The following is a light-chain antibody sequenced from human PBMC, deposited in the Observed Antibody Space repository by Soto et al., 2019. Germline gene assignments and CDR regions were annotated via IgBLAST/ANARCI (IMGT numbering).Light chain of an antibody. J-gene: IGLJ2*01. CDR2: SNN. CDR1: SSNIGSNT. Sequence: QSVLTQPPSASGTPGPRVTISCSGSSSNIGSNTVSWYQQVPGTAPKLLIYSNNQRPSGVPDRVSGSKSGTSASLAISGLQSEDEADYYCAAWDDSLNGVVFGGGTQVTVL. CDR3: AAWDDSLNGVV. V-gene: IGLV1-44*01.